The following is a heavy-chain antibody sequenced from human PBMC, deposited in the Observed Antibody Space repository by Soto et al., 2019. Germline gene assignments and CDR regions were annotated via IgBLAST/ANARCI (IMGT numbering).Heavy chain of an antibody. Sequence: PSETLSLTCTVSTISVRSGTYYWSWIRQTSGQGLEWIGYIHDSRNTKYNPSLKSRVTISVDTSKNQFSLKLSSVTAADTAVYYCARGYYDFWNYGMDVSGQGTTVTVSS. CDR3: ARGYYDFWNYGMDV. J-gene: IGHJ6*02. D-gene: IGHD3-3*01. CDR2: IHDSRNT. CDR1: TISVRSGTYY. V-gene: IGHV4-61*01.